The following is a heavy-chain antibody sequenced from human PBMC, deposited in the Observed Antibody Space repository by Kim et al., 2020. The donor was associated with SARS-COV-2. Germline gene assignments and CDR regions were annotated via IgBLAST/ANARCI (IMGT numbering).Heavy chain of an antibody. J-gene: IGHJ1*01. Sequence: GGSLRLSCTASGFTFGGYAMSWVRQAPGKGLEWVGFLRSKADGGTSEYAASVKGKFTISRDKSKSISYLQMNSLKTEDTAVYYCTRDPSDDKYCVGDCYPPFQHWGQGTLVTVSS. CDR2: LRSKADGGTS. CDR1: GFTFGGYA. V-gene: IGHV3-49*04. CDR3: TRDPSDDKYCVGDCYPPFQH. D-gene: IGHD2-21*02.